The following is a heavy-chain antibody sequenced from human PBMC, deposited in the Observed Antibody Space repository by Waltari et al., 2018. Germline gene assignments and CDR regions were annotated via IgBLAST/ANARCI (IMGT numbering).Heavy chain of an antibody. D-gene: IGHD3-16*01. CDR3: SRDGLEYYYGMDV. Sequence: QVQLVQSGAEVKKPGTSVKISCKAYGYIFTTHHVYWVRQAPGEGLQYMGAINPSDGGTHYAQRFRGRVTMTRATSTSTVYMEIHSLRVEDTAVYYCSRDGLEYYYGMDVWGQGTTVTVSS. V-gene: IGHV1-46*03. CDR2: INPSDGGT. CDR1: GYIFTTHH. J-gene: IGHJ6*02.